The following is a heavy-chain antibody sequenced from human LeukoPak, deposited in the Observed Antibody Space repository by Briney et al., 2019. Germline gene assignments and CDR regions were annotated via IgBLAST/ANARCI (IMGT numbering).Heavy chain of an antibody. CDR2: ISYDGSNK. CDR3: ARDPAGDPYYYYYYMDV. V-gene: IGHV3-30*01. CDR1: GFTFSSYA. J-gene: IGHJ6*03. Sequence: GGSLRLSCAASGFTFSSYAMHWVRQAPGKGLEWVAVISYDGSNKYYADSVKGRFTISRDNSKNTLYLQMNSPRAEDTAVYYCARDPAGDPYYYYYYMDVWGKGTTVTVSS.